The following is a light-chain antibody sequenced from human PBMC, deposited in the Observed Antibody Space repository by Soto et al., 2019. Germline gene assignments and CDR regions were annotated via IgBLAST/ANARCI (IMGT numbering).Light chain of an antibody. V-gene: IGLV2-14*01. CDR1: SSDVGGYNY. CDR3: SSYTSSSTLV. Sequence: QSVLTQPASASGSPGQSFTISCTGTSSDVGGYNYVSWYQQHPGKAPKLMIYEVSNRPSGVSNRFSGSKSGNTASLTVSGFQAEDEADYYCSSYTSSSTLVFGTGTKVTVL. J-gene: IGLJ1*01. CDR2: EVS.